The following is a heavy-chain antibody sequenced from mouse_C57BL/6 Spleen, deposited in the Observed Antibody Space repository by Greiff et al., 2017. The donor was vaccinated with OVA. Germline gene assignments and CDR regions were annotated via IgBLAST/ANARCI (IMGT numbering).Heavy chain of an antibody. V-gene: IGHV1-55*01. D-gene: IGHD1-1*01. Sequence: QVQLQQSGAELVKPGASVKMSCKASGYTFTSYWITWVKQRPGQGLEWIGDIYPGSGSTNYNEKFKSKATLTVDTSSSTAYMQLSSLTSEDSAVYYCARLGDYYGSSPYYFDYWGQGTTLTVSS. CDR3: ARLGDYYGSSPYYFDY. CDR1: GYTFTSYW. J-gene: IGHJ2*01. CDR2: IYPGSGST.